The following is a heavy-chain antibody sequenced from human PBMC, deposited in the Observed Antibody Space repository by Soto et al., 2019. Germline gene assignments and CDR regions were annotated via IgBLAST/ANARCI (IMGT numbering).Heavy chain of an antibody. J-gene: IGHJ6*02. D-gene: IGHD4-4*01. CDR3: AREVGVTTYYYYGMDV. CDR1: GYTFTSYG. V-gene: IGHV1-18*01. Sequence: GASVKVSCKASGYTFTSYGISWVRQAPGQGLEWMGWISAYNGNTNYAQKLQGRVTMTTDTSTSTAYMELRSLRSDDTAVYYCAREVGVTTYYYYGMDVWGQGTTVTVS. CDR2: ISAYNGNT.